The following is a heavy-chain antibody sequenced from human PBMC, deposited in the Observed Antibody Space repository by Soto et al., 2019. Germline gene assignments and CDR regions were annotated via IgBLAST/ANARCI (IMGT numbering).Heavy chain of an antibody. J-gene: IGHJ4*02. CDR1: GYTFTSYA. CDR3: ERGPGGPDGPGDY. Sequence: QVQLVQSGAEVKKPGASVKVSCKASGYTFTSYAMHWVRQAPGQRLEWMGWINAGNGNTKYSQKFQGRVTITRDTSASTDQMELGSLRSEDTAVYYCERGPGGPDGPGDYWGQGTLVTVSS. V-gene: IGHV1-3*01. CDR2: INAGNGNT. D-gene: IGHD2-15*01.